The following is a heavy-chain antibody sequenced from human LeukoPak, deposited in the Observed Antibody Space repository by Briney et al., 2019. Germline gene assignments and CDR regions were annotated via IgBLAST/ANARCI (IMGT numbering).Heavy chain of an antibody. J-gene: IGHJ4*02. CDR3: AKKSPNPGDYFDY. CDR1: GFTVSSNY. V-gene: IGHV3-66*01. D-gene: IGHD1-14*01. CDR2: IYSGDNT. Sequence: PGGSLRLSCAASGFTVSSNYMSWVRQAPGKGLEWVSVIYSGDNTYYADSVKGRFTISRDISKNTLYLQMNSLRAEDTAVYYCAKKSPNPGDYFDYWGQGTLVTVSS.